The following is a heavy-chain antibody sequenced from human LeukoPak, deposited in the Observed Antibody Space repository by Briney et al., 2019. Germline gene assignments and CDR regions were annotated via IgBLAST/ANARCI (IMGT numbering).Heavy chain of an antibody. Sequence: GGSLRLSCEASGFSIEDFGMSWVRQPPGKGLEWVSGVTWNGGSTGYAASVEGRFTISRDNAKNSLYLQMNSLRAEDTALYYCAMKFSRDYYYMDVWGKGPRSPSP. V-gene: IGHV3-20*04. CDR2: VTWNGGST. J-gene: IGHJ6*03. CDR3: AMKFSRDYYYMDV. CDR1: GFSIEDFG.